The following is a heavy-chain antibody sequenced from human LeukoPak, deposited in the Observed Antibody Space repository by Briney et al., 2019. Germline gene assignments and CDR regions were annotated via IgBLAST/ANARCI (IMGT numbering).Heavy chain of an antibody. Sequence: SETLSLTCTVSGGSISSYYWSWIRQPPGKGLEWIGYIYYSGSTNYNPSLKSRVTISVDTSKNQFSLKLSSVTAADTAVYYCASLSVIAAGPRNYYYYGMDVWGQGTTVTVSS. CDR1: GGSISSYY. V-gene: IGHV4-59*08. CDR2: IYYSGST. D-gene: IGHD6-13*01. J-gene: IGHJ6*02. CDR3: ASLSVIAAGPRNYYYYGMDV.